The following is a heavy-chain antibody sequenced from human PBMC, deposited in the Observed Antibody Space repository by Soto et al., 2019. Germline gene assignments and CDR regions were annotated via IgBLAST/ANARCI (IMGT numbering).Heavy chain of an antibody. Sequence: KTSETLSLTCTVSGGSISSYYWSWIRQPPGKGLEWIGYIYYSGSTNYNPSLKSRVTISVDTSKNQFSLKLSSVTAADTAVYYCARAYYYGSGSPGGYYYYYGMDVWGQGTTVTVSS. D-gene: IGHD3-10*01. J-gene: IGHJ6*02. V-gene: IGHV4-59*01. CDR1: GGSISSYY. CDR3: ARAYYYGSGSPGGYYYYYGMDV. CDR2: IYYSGST.